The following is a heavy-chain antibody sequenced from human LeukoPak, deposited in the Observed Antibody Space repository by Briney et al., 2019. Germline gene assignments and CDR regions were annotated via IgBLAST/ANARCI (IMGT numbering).Heavy chain of an antibody. CDR2: IYYSGST. D-gene: IGHD6-19*01. CDR3: ASVRGYSSGWYASGFDP. V-gene: IGHV4-59*01. J-gene: IGHJ5*02. Sequence: SETLSLTCTVSGGSISSYYWSWIRQPPGKGLEWIGYIYYSGSTNYNPSLKSRVTISVDTSKNQFSLKLSSVTAADTAVYYCASVRGYSSGWYASGFDPWGQGTLVTVSS. CDR1: GGSISSYY.